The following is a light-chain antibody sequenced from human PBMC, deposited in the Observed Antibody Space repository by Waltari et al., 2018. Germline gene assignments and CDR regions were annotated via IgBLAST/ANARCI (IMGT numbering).Light chain of an antibody. CDR2: DAS. CDR1: QGISSA. V-gene: IGKV1-13*02. CDR3: QQFNSYPLT. Sequence: AIQLTQSPSSLSASVGATVTITSRASQGISSALAWYQQKPGKAPKLLIYDASSLESGVPSRFSGSGSGTDFTLTISSLQPEDFATYYCQQFNSYPLTFGPGTKVDIK. J-gene: IGKJ3*01.